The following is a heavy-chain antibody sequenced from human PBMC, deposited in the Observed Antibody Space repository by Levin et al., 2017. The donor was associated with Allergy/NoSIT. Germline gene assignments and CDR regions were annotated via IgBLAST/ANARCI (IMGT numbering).Heavy chain of an antibody. D-gene: IGHD2-2*01. Sequence: SVKVSCKASGGTFSNHAISWVRQAPGQGLEWMGAVIPIFDSANYAQKFQGRVTLTADKSTNTAYMELSSLRFEDTAVYYCARRSTSSSLIDSWGQGTLVTVSS. CDR3: ARRSTSSSLIDS. CDR1: GGTFSNHA. CDR2: VIPIFDSA. V-gene: IGHV1-69*06. J-gene: IGHJ4*02.